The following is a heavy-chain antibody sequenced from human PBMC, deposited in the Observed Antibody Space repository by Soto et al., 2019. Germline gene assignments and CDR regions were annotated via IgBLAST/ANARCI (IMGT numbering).Heavy chain of an antibody. D-gene: IGHD1-26*01. CDR3: ADGGRYPYY. Sequence: LRLSCAASGFTFSSYAMGWVRQAPGKGLDWVSSISAGGDGTYYADSVKGRFTISRDNSKNTVYLQMTSLRADDTAVYYCADGGRYPYYWGPGTLVTVSS. CDR2: ISAGGDGT. J-gene: IGHJ4*02. V-gene: IGHV3-23*01. CDR1: GFTFSSYA.